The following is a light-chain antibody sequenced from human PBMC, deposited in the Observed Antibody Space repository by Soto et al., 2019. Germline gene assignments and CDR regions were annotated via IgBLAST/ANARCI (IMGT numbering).Light chain of an antibody. CDR2: KAS. CDR3: QQHGTSPWM. Sequence: DIQMTQSPSTLSASVGDRVTITCRASQSISSWLAWYQQKPGKAPKLLIYKASSLESGVPSRFSGSGSGTEFTLTISRLEPEDFAVYYCQQHGTSPWMFGQGTKVDIK. J-gene: IGKJ1*01. CDR1: QSISSW. V-gene: IGKV1-5*03.